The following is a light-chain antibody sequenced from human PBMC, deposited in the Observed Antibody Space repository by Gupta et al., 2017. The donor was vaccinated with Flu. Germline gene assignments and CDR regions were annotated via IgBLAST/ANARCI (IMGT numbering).Light chain of an antibody. CDR2: GAS. V-gene: IGKV3-15*01. CDR3: QQYSHWPPLT. CDR1: QNIRSN. Sequence: EGATLSCRASQNIRSNLAWYQQRPGQAPRLLIYGASARATGIPARFNGSGSGTEFTLSISSLQSEDFAIYYCQQYSHWPPLTFGGGTKVQI. J-gene: IGKJ4*01.